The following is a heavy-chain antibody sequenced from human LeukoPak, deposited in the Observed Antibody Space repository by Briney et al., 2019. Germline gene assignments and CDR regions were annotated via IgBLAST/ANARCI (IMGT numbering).Heavy chain of an antibody. Sequence: PSETLSLTCSVSGGSISSYYWSWLRQPPGKGLEWLGYIYYSGSTNYNPSLESRVTISVDTSKNQFSLKLSSVTAADTAVYYCARHGIWFGDTNRWFDPWGQGTRVTVSS. CDR3: ARHGIWFGDTNRWFDP. CDR1: GGSISSYY. J-gene: IGHJ5*02. CDR2: IYYSGST. V-gene: IGHV4-59*08. D-gene: IGHD3-10*01.